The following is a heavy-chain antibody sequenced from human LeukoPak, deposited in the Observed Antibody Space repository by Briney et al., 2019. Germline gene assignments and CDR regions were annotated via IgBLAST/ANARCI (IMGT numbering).Heavy chain of an antibody. J-gene: IGHJ5*02. Sequence: SETLSLTCTVSGYSISSGYYWGWIRQPPGKGLEWIGSIYHSGSTYYNPSLKSRVTISVDTSKNQFSLKLSSVTAADTAVYYCARDLGGIVGASYNWFDLWGQGTLVTVSP. CDR1: GYSISSGYY. D-gene: IGHD1-26*01. V-gene: IGHV4-38-2*02. CDR2: IYHSGST. CDR3: ARDLGGIVGASYNWFDL.